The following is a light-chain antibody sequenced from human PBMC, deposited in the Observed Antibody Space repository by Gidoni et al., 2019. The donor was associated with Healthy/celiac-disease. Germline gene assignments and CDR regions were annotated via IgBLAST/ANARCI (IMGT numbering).Light chain of an antibody. CDR1: QSISSW. Sequence: DVQMTQSPSTLSASVGDRVTITCRASQSISSWLAWYQQKPGKAPKLLIYDASSLESGVPSRFSGSGSGTEFTLTISSLQPDDFATYYCQQYNSYLLTFGGGTKVEIK. CDR3: QQYNSYLLT. CDR2: DAS. J-gene: IGKJ4*02. V-gene: IGKV1-5*01.